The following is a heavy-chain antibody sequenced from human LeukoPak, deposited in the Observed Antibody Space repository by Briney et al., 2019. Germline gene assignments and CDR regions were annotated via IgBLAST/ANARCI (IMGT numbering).Heavy chain of an antibody. D-gene: IGHD6-13*01. J-gene: IGHJ4*02. V-gene: IGHV4-39*07. CDR3: ARGRTPDAGAIAAASNYSIRPLVSDY. Sequence: SETLSLTCTVSGGSISSSSYYWGWIRQSPGQGLEWIGNIYNSGNTYYNPSLKSRVTISVDTSKNQFSLKLSSVTAADTAVYYCARGRTPDAGAIAAASNYSIRPLVSDYWGQGTLVTVSS. CDR1: GGSISSSSYY. CDR2: IYNSGNT.